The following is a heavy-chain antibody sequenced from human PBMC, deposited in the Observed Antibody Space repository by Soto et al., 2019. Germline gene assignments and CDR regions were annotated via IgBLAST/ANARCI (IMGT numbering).Heavy chain of an antibody. CDR3: ARGLGDDFWSGFHYYYMDV. CDR2: IYYSGST. CDR1: DGSISGVGDY. D-gene: IGHD3-3*01. V-gene: IGHV4-31*03. Sequence: SETQSLTCTVADGSISGVGDYWSWIRQHPGKGLEWIGYIYYSGSTYYNPSLKSRVTISVDTSKNQFSLKLSSVTAADTAVYYCARGLGDDFWSGFHYYYMDVWGKGTTVTVSS. J-gene: IGHJ6*03.